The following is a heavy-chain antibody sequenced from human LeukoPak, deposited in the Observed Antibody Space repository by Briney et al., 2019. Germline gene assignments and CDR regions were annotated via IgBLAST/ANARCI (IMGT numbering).Heavy chain of an antibody. J-gene: IGHJ4*02. CDR3: ARRKSFYDSSGYFDH. CDR2: IYYSGNT. D-gene: IGHD3-22*01. CDR1: GDSIRSTSYS. Sequence: PSETLSLTCTVSGDSIRSTSYSWGWIRQPPGEGLEWIGSIYYSGNTYYNPALKSRVTIAVDTSKNQFSLTLNSVTAAETAVYYCARRKSFYDSSGYFDHWGRGTLVTVS. V-gene: IGHV4-39*01.